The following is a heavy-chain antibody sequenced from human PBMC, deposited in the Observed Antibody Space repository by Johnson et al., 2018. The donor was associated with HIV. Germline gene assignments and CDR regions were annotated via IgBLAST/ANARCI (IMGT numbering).Heavy chain of an antibody. Sequence: QMLLVESGGGVVQPGRSLRLSCAGSGFTFSNYAVHWLRQTPGKGLEWVAVISYDGTKKYYADSVKGRFSISRANSENTVYLQMDSLTSDDTAVYYCARDSPPQDTMIIVMFTFDLDIWGQGTRVTVSS. V-gene: IGHV3-30*04. D-gene: IGHD1-26*01. J-gene: IGHJ3*02. CDR1: GFTFSNYA. CDR3: ARDSPPQDTMIIVMFTFDLDI. CDR2: ISYDGTKK.